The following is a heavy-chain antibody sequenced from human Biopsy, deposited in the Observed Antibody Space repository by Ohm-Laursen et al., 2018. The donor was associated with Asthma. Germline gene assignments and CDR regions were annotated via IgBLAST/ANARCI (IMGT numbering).Heavy chain of an antibody. CDR3: ARGQKSPGDRWLDP. V-gene: IGHV1-69*01. J-gene: IGHJ5*02. CDR1: GGTFSSYS. CDR2: IIPIFGTA. Sequence: SSVKVSCKASGGTFSSYSVSWVRQAPGQGLEWMGGIIPIFGTANYAQKFQGRVTITADESTSTAYMELSRLRSDDTALYYCARGQKSPGDRWLDPWGQGTLVTVSS. D-gene: IGHD7-27*01.